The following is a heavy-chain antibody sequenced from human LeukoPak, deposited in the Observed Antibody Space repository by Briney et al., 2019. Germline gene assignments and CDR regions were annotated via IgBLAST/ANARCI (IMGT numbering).Heavy chain of an antibody. J-gene: IGHJ4*02. Sequence: PSGTLSLTCTVSGGSISNYHWSWIRQPAGKGLEWIGQIHTSGSTNYNPPLKSRVTVSIDTPENQVSLTIRSVTAADTAVYYCARRDISSGWSFNYWGRGTLVTVSS. CDR1: GGSISNYH. V-gene: IGHV4-4*07. CDR3: ARRDISSGWSFNY. CDR2: IHTSGST. D-gene: IGHD6-19*01.